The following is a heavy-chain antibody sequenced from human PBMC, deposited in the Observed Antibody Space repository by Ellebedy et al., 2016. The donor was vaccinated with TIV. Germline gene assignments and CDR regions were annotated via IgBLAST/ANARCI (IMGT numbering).Heavy chain of an antibody. V-gene: IGHV3-30-3*01. Sequence: GESLKISXATSGFTFSTYATHWVRQAPGKGLEWVALISNDGSNKYYADSVRGRFTISRDNSKNTLYLQMNSLRTEDTAVYYCAKDVHYYDSSGPTIGYWGQGTLVTVSS. CDR3: AKDVHYYDSSGPTIGY. CDR2: ISNDGSNK. D-gene: IGHD3-22*01. J-gene: IGHJ4*02. CDR1: GFTFSTYA.